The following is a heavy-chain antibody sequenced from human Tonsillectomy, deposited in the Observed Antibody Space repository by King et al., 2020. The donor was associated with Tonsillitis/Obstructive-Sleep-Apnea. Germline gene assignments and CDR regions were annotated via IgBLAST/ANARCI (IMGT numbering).Heavy chain of an antibody. CDR1: GFTFSSYA. CDR2: ISYDGSNK. V-gene: IGHV3-30*04. J-gene: IGHJ6*02. CDR3: ARDEVVWELLGGNYYYYYGMDV. D-gene: IGHD1-26*01. Sequence: HVQLVESGGGVVQPGRSLRLSCAASGFTFSSYAMHWVRQAPGKGLEWVAVISYDGSNKYYADSVKGRFTISRDNSKNTLYLQMNSLRAEDTAVYYCARDEVVWELLGGNYYYYYGMDVWGQGTTVTVSS.